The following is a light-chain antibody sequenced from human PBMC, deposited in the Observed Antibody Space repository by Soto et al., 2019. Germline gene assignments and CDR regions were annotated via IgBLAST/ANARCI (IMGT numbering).Light chain of an antibody. Sequence: EIVLTQSPGTLSVSPGERATLSCRARQSVSSSYLAWYQLKPGQAPRLLIYGASSRATGIPDRFSGSESGTDFTLTISRLEPEDFAVYYCQQYGSSPRTFGQGTKVEIK. J-gene: IGKJ1*01. V-gene: IGKV3-20*01. CDR1: QSVSSSY. CDR3: QQYGSSPRT. CDR2: GAS.